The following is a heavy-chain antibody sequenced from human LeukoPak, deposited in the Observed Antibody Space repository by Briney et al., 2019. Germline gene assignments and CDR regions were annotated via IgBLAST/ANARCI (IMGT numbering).Heavy chain of an antibody. CDR2: ISSSGSTI. CDR3: ARGPRSFGVVINPRRWFDP. Sequence: SGGSLRLSCAASGFTFSSYEMNWVRQAPGKGLEWVSYISSSGSTIYYADSVKGRFTISRDNAKNSLYLQMNSLRAEDTAVYYCARGPRSFGVVINPRRWFDPWGQGTLVTVSS. CDR1: GFTFSSYE. D-gene: IGHD3-3*01. V-gene: IGHV3-48*03. J-gene: IGHJ5*02.